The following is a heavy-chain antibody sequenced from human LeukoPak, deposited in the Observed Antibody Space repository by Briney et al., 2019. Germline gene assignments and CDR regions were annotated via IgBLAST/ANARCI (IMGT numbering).Heavy chain of an antibody. CDR1: GNYW. CDR2: INSDGSWT. Sequence: GGSLRLSCAASGNYWMHWVRQAPGKGLVWVSHINSDGSWTSYADSVKGRFTISKDNAKNTVYLQMNNLRAEDTAVYYCVSSYEAYWGRGTLVTVSS. V-gene: IGHV3-74*01. CDR3: VSSYEAY. D-gene: IGHD3-22*01. J-gene: IGHJ4*02.